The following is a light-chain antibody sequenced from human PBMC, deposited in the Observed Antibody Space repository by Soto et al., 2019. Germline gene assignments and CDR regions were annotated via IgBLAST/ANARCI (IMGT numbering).Light chain of an antibody. CDR2: AAS. J-gene: IGKJ5*01. CDR3: QQANSFP. Sequence: DIQMTQSPSFVSATVGDRVTIPCRASQGISSWLDRYQHKPGKVPKVLICAASSLEGGVPSRFSGSDSGTDFPLTNSSLQPEDFASYYCQQANSFPFGQGTRLEIK. CDR1: QGISSW. V-gene: IGKV1-12*02.